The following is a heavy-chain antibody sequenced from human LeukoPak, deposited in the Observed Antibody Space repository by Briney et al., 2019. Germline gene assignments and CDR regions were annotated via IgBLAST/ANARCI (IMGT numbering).Heavy chain of an antibody. CDR3: ARAVSTGTVDY. Sequence: PGGSLRLSCAASGFTFSSYAMSWVRQAPGKGLEWVANINQEGSEQYYVDSVKGRFTISRDNAKNSLHLQMNSLRAEDRAVYYCARAVSTGTVDYWGQGTVVTVSS. V-gene: IGHV3-7*05. CDR1: GFTFSSYA. CDR2: INQEGSEQ. D-gene: IGHD2-8*02. J-gene: IGHJ4*02.